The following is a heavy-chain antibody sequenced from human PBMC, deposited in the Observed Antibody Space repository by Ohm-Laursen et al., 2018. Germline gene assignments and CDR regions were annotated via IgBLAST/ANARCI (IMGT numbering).Heavy chain of an antibody. CDR2: ISWNSGTL. CDR1: GFTFDDYA. J-gene: IGHJ6*02. D-gene: IGHD6-13*01. V-gene: IGHV3-9*01. Sequence: SLRLSCAASGFTFDDYAMHWVRQVPGKGLEWVSGISWNSGTLMYADSVKGRFTISRDNAKNSLYLQMNSLRVDDTAMYYCAKPTAAGTNHYYFGMDVWGQGTTVTVSS. CDR3: AKPTAAGTNHYYFGMDV.